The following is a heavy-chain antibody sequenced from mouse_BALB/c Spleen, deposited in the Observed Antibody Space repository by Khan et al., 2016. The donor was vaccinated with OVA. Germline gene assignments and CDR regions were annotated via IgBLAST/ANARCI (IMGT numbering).Heavy chain of an antibody. V-gene: IGHV1-84*02. Sequence: QVQLQQSGPELVKPGASVKISCKASGYTFTDYFIKWVKQRPGQGLEWIGWIYPGTANTKYNEKFKGKATLTVDTSSSTAYMQLSSLTSEDTAVYFCEGSAVVTTSDALDYWGQGTSVTVSS. CDR3: EGSAVVTTSDALDY. CDR2: IYPGTANT. D-gene: IGHD2-1*01. CDR1: GYTFTDYF. J-gene: IGHJ4*01.